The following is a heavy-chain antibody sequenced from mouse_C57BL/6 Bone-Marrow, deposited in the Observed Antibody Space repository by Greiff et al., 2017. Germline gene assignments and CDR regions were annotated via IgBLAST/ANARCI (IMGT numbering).Heavy chain of an antibody. D-gene: IGHD1-1*01. CDR3: TGDYGSSYAWFAY. CDR2: IRLKSDNYAT. V-gene: IGHV6-3*01. Sequence: EVKVEESGGGLVQPGRSMKLSCVASGFTFSNYWMNWVRQSPEKGLEWVAQIRLKSDNYATHYAESVKGRFTISRDDSKSSVYLQMNNLRAEDTGIYYCTGDYGSSYAWFAYWGQGTLVTVSA. CDR1: GFTFSNYW. J-gene: IGHJ3*01.